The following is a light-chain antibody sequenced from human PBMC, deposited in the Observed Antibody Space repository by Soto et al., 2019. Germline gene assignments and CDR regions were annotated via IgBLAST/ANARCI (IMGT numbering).Light chain of an antibody. CDR1: QDINIY. CDR3: KPFNSYTIT. Sequence: DIQITQSPSSLSASVGDRVTITCRASQDINIYLAWFQQKTGKAHKSLIFGASSLESGVPSRFSGSGSGTEFTLTIRGMKTDELATYDCKPFNSYTITVGQGKRREIK. V-gene: IGKV1-16*01. CDR2: GAS. J-gene: IGKJ5*01.